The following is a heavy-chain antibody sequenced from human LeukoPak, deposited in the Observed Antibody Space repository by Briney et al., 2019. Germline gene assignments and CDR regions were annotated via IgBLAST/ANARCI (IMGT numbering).Heavy chain of an antibody. CDR1: GDSISSGSYY. CDR2: IYTSGST. Sequence: SETLSLTCTVSGDSISSGSYYWSWIRQPAGKELEWIGRIYTSGSTNYNPSLKSRVTISVDTSKNQFSLKLSSVTAADTAVYYCAREKLLWFGLWGQGTLVTVSS. V-gene: IGHV4-61*02. CDR3: AREKLLWFGL. J-gene: IGHJ5*02. D-gene: IGHD3-10*01.